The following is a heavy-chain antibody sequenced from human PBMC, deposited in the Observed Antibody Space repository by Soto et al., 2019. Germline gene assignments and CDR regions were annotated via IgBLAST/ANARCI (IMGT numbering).Heavy chain of an antibody. CDR3: AVTRAVPAARGDYYYYYGMDV. CDR1: GGSISSSSYY. J-gene: IGHJ6*02. V-gene: IGHV4-39*01. Sequence: PSETLSLTCTVSGGSISSSSYYWGWIRQPPGKGLEWIGSIYYSGSTYYNPSLKSRVTISVDTSKNQFSLKLSSVTAADTAVYYCAVTRAVPAARGDYYYYYGMDVWGQGTTVTVSS. D-gene: IGHD2-2*01. CDR2: IYYSGST.